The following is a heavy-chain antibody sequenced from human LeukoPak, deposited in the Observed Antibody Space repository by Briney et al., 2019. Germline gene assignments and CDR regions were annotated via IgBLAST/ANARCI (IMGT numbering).Heavy chain of an antibody. CDR2: IRYDGSNK. V-gene: IGHV3-30*02. CDR3: AKVMTKDYYYYYMDV. D-gene: IGHD4-11*01. CDR1: GFTFSSYG. Sequence: GGSLRLSCAASGFTFSSYGMHWVRQAPGKGLEWVVFIRYDGSNKYYADSVKGRFTISRDNSKNTLYLQMNSLRAEDTAVYYCAKVMTKDYYYYYMDVWGKGTTVTVSS. J-gene: IGHJ6*03.